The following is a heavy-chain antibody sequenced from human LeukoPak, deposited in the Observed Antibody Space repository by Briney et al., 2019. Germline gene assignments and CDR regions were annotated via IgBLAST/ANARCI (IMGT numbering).Heavy chain of an antibody. CDR2: INPDSGGT. J-gene: IGHJ4*02. Sequence: ASVKVSCKASGYTFTEYYIQWVRPAPGQGLEWMGWINPDSGGTDYAEKFQGRVTMTRDTSISTAYMEFNRLKSDDTAVYYCVRANPRGNYYDYWGQGTLVTVSS. V-gene: IGHV1-2*02. CDR3: VRANPRGNYYDY. CDR1: GYTFTEYY.